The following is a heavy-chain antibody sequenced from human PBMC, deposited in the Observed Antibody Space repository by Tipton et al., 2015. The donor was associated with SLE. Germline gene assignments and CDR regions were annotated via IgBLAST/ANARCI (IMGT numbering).Heavy chain of an antibody. CDR2: INHSGST. J-gene: IGHJ3*02. Sequence: TLSLTCAVYGGSFSGYYWSWIRQPPGKGLEWIGEINHSGSTNYNPSLKRRVTISVDTSKNQFSLKLSSVTAADTAVYYCARLHILGYCSDGSCYSAAFDIWGQGTMVTVSS. CDR1: GGSFSGYY. D-gene: IGHD2-15*01. CDR3: ARLHILGYCSDGSCYSAAFDI. V-gene: IGHV4-34*01.